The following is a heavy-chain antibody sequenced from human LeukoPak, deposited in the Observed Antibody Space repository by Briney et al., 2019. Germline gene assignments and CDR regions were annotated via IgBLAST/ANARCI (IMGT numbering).Heavy chain of an antibody. D-gene: IGHD1-1*01. CDR1: GGSVSSGSYY. Sequence: PSETLSLTCTVSGGSVSSGSYYWSWIRQPPGKGLEWLGYIYYSGSTNYNPSLKSRVTISVDTSKNQFSLKLSSVTAADTAVYYCAREENGWNGSDDAFDIWGQGTMVTVSS. V-gene: IGHV4-61*01. CDR3: AREENGWNGSDDAFDI. J-gene: IGHJ3*02. CDR2: IYYSGST.